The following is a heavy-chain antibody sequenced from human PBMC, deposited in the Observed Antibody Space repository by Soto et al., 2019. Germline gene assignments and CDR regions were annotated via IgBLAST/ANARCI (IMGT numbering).Heavy chain of an antibody. CDR1: GDTFSFYS. Sequence: SVKVSCKASGDTFSFYSIHWVRQAPGLGLEWMGRINPILSMSNYAQRFQGRVTMTADKSTSTAYMKLSGLRAEDTAVYYCAKDHREVWTYYYDSSGYGYWGQGTLVTVSS. CDR3: AKDHREVWTYYYDSSGYGY. CDR2: INPILSMS. V-gene: IGHV1-69*04. J-gene: IGHJ4*02. D-gene: IGHD3-22*01.